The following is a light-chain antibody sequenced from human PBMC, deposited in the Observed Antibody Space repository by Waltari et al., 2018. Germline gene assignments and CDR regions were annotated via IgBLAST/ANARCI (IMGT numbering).Light chain of an antibody. J-gene: IGLJ3*02. V-gene: IGLV2-23*02. CDR2: EVS. Sequence: QSAPTQTASVSGSPGQSITISCTGVSSDVGNYDVVSWYQKHPDKPPKLIVCEVSKRPSGVAGRVSGSKSGNTASLTISGLQAEDEADYYCCSFAESDTWVFGGGTKVTVL. CDR1: SSDVGNYDV. CDR3: CSFAESDTWV.